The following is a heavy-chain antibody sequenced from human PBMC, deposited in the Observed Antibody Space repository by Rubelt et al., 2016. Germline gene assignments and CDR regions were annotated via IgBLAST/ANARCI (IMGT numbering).Heavy chain of an antibody. CDR1: GYTFTSYY. D-gene: IGHD3-10*02. J-gene: IGHJ6*02. V-gene: IGHV1-46*01. Sequence: ASVKVSCKASGYTFTSYYMHWVRQAPGQGLEWMGIINPNGGSTSYAQKFQGRVTMTRDTSTSTVHMEVRSLRSEDTAVFYCARGGDAYVNYYYYGMDVWGRGTTVTVSS. CDR3: ARGGDAYVNYYYYGMDV. CDR2: INPNGGST.